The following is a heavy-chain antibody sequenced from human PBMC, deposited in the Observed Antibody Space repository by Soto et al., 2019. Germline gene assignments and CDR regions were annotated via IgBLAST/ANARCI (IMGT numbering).Heavy chain of an antibody. D-gene: IGHD3-3*01. J-gene: IGHJ4*02. V-gene: IGHV3-64*01. Sequence: EVQLVESGGGLVQPGGSLRLSCAASGFTFSSYAMHWVRQAPGKGLEYVSAISSNGGSTYYANSVKGRFTISRDNFENTLYLPMGSLRAADMAVYYCARFGVVTADDYWGQGTLVTVSS. CDR2: ISSNGGST. CDR3: ARFGVVTADDY. CDR1: GFTFSSYA.